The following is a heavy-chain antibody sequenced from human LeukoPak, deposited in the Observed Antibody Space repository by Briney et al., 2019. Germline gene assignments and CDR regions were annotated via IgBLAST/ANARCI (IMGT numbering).Heavy chain of an antibody. D-gene: IGHD2-2*01. V-gene: IGHV3-7*01. J-gene: IGHJ4*02. CDR1: GFTFSNYW. CDR3: ARDRYQLPDY. CDR2: IKPSGSEK. Sequence: GGSLRLSCEGSGFTFSNYWMTWVRQAPEKGLEWVANIKPSGSEKHYADSVEGRFTISRDNSKNTLYLQMNSLRAEDTAVYYCARDRYQLPDYWGQGTLVTVSS.